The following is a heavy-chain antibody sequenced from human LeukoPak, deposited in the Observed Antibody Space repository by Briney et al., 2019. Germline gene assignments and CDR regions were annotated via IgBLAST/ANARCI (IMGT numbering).Heavy chain of an antibody. J-gene: IGHJ4*02. CDR3: TRSPDIDILTGYSRYYFDY. V-gene: IGHV5-51*01. D-gene: IGHD3-9*01. CDR2: IYPGDSDT. Sequence: VESLNIYCKGAGYSFTSYWIGWVGQMPGKGLEWMGAIYPGDSDTRYSPSFQGQGTISADKSISTAHLQWNSLKASDTAIYYCTRSPDIDILTGYSRYYFDYWGQGTLIMVSS. CDR1: GYSFTSYW.